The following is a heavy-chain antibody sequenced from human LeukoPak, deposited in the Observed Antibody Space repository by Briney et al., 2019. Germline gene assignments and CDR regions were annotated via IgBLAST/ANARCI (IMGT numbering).Heavy chain of an antibody. V-gene: IGHV1-69*13. D-gene: IGHD6-19*01. CDR3: ARLGIAVARDFDY. Sequence: SVKVSCKASGGTFCSYAISWVRQAPGQGLEWMGRIIPIFGTANCAQKFQGRVTITVDESTSTAYMELSSVRSVDTAVYSCARLGIAVARDFDYWGQGTLVNVSS. CDR1: GGTFCSYA. J-gene: IGHJ4*02. CDR2: IIPIFGTA.